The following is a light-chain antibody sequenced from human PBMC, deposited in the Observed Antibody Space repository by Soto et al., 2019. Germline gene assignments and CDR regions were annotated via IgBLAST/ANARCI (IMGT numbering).Light chain of an antibody. CDR1: QGIRND. CDR3: LQKYFYPFT. CDR2: AAS. Sequence: AIQMTQSPSSLSTSVGDRVTITCRASQGIRNDLDWFQQKPGKAPKLLIYAASNLQSGVPARFSGSGSGTDLTLTSSSLQPEDFATYYCLQKYFYPFTFGRGTKVDIK. V-gene: IGKV1-6*01. J-gene: IGKJ3*01.